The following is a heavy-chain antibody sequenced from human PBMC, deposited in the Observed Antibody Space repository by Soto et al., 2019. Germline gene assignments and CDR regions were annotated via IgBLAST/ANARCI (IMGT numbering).Heavy chain of an antibody. CDR3: ARGKGMEENYYYGLDI. Sequence: DSVKVSCKSSGYTFSTHAMHWVRQAPGQSLEWMGWINGGTGQTKHSQRFQDRVTITRDTSASTAYMELSSLRSEDTAVYYCARGKGMEENYYYGLDIWGQGTTVTVSS. CDR1: GYTFSTHA. V-gene: IGHV1-3*01. D-gene: IGHD1-1*01. CDR2: INGGTGQT. J-gene: IGHJ6*02.